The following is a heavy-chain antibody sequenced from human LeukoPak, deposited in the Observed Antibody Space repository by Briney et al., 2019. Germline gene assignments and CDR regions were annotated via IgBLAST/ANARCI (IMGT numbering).Heavy chain of an antibody. D-gene: IGHD6-13*01. CDR2: IYYSGST. V-gene: IGHV4-30-4*01. J-gene: IGHJ4*02. Sequence: PSETLSLTCTVSGGSISSGDYYWSWIRQPPGKGLKWLGYIYYSGSTYYNPSLKSRVTISVDTSKNQFSLQLSSVTAADTAVYYCRRVAHSSSWYFFDSWGQGTLVTVSS. CDR3: RRVAHSSSWYFFDS. CDR1: GGSISSGDYY.